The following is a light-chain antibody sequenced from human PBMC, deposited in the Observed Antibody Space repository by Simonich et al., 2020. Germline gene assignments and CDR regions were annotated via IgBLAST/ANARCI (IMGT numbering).Light chain of an antibody. CDR3: QSYDSSNRV. Sequence: NFMLTQPHSVSASPGKTVIISCTRSSGNIASNYVQWYQQRPGSAPTTVIYADNQRPSGVPDRFSGSIDSSSNSASLTISGLKTEDEADYYCQSYDSSNRVFGGGTKLTVL. CDR2: ADN. CDR1: SGNIASNY. V-gene: IGLV6-57*03. J-gene: IGLJ3*02.